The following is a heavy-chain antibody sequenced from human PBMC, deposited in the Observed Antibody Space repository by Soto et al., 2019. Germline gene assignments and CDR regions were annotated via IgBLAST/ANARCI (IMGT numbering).Heavy chain of an antibody. CDR1: GFSFVNYA. CDR3: AKATPNGGWFNPVDS. Sequence: EVQLLESGGGLVQPGGSLRLSCAASGFSFVNYAMNWVRQAPGKGLEWVSGLSGSGTSTYYADSVKGRFTISRDNARDTLFLQINSLTADDTAVYYCAKATPNGGWFNPVDSWGQGALVTVS. J-gene: IGHJ4*02. V-gene: IGHV3-23*01. CDR2: LSGSGTST. D-gene: IGHD6-19*01.